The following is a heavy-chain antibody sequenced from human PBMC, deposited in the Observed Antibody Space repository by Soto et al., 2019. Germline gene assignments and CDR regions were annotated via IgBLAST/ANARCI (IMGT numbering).Heavy chain of an antibody. J-gene: IGHJ6*02. CDR1: GGTFSSYA. Sequence: SVKVSCKASGGTFSSYAISWVRQAPGQGLEWMGGIIPIFGTANYAQKFQGRVTITADESTSTAYMELSSLRSEDTAVYYCASRITGATWYYYYYGMDVWGQGTTVTVSS. D-gene: IGHD1-7*01. CDR3: ASRITGATWYYYYYGMDV. V-gene: IGHV1-69*13. CDR2: IIPIFGTA.